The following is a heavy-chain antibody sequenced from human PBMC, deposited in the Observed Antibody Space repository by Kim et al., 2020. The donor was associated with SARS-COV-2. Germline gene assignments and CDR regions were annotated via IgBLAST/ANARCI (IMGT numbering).Heavy chain of an antibody. J-gene: IGHJ6*02. CDR2: TT. D-gene: IGHD2-8*01. CDR3: AKTLYGGMDV. Sequence: TTPYADSVKGRLTISRDNSKTTLYLQMNSLRVEDTAMYYCAKTLYGGMDVWGQGTTVTVSS. V-gene: IGHV3-23*01.